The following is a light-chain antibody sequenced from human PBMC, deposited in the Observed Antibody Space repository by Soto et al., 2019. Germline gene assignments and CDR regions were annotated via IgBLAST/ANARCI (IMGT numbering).Light chain of an antibody. V-gene: IGLV2-8*01. CDR2: DVN. CDR1: SSDVGGYNF. CDR3: SSYAGGNNLV. J-gene: IGLJ2*01. Sequence: QSALTQPPSASGSTGQSVTISCTGTSSDVGGYNFVSWYQQHPGKAPKLIIYDVNKRPSGVPDRFSGSKSGKTASLTVSGLQAEDEADYYCSSYAGGNNLVFGGGTQLTVL.